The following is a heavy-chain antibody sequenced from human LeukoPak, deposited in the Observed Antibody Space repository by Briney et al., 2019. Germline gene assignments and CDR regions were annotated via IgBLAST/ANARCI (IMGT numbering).Heavy chain of an antibody. Sequence: SETLSLTCTVSGGSVSSGNYYWSWIRPPPGKGLEWIGYIYYTGSTNYNPSLKSRVSISRDTSKNQFSLKLSSVTAADTAVYYCARESNWVDYWGQGTLVTVSS. D-gene: IGHD7-27*01. J-gene: IGHJ4*02. CDR1: GGSVSSGNYY. CDR3: ARESNWVDY. CDR2: IYYTGST. V-gene: IGHV4-61*01.